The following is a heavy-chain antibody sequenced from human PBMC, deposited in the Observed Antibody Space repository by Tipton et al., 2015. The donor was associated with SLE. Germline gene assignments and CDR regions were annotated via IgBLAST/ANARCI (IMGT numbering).Heavy chain of an antibody. Sequence: TLSLTCTVSGGSIGSSSYYWGWIRQPPGKGLEWIGSIYYSGSTYYNPSLKSRVTISVDTSKNQFSLKLSSVTAADTAVYYCASQLAAAGTWSYWGQGTLVTVSS. V-gene: IGHV4-39*01. CDR3: ASQLAAAGTWSY. J-gene: IGHJ4*02. D-gene: IGHD6-13*01. CDR1: GGSIGSSSYY. CDR2: IYYSGST.